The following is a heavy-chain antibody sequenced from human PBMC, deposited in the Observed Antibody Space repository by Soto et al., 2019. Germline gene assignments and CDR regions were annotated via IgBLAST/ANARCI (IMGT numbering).Heavy chain of an antibody. D-gene: IGHD3-10*01. J-gene: IGHJ4*02. V-gene: IGHV3-74*01. CDR1: GFTFSSYW. Sequence: EVQLVESGGGLVQPGGSLRLSCAASGFTFSSYWMHWVRQAPGKGLVWVSRIDTDGSSTSYADSVKGRFTISRDNAKNTLYLQMNSLRAEDTAVYYCARALWFGEPEDYWGQGTLVTVSS. CDR2: IDTDGSST. CDR3: ARALWFGEPEDY.